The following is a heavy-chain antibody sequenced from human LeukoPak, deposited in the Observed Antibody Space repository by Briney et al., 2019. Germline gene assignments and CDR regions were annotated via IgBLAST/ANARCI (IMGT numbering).Heavy chain of an antibody. J-gene: IGHJ4*02. CDR3: AGGATPGVF. V-gene: IGHV4-34*01. D-gene: IGHD3-10*01. Sequence: KPSETLSLTCAVYGGSFSDYYWNWIGQPPGRGLEWIGEINQSGTTNYNPSLKSRLTISLDTSKNHFSLKLTSATAADTALYYCAGGATPGVFWGQGILVTVSA. CDR1: GGSFSDYY. CDR2: INQSGTT.